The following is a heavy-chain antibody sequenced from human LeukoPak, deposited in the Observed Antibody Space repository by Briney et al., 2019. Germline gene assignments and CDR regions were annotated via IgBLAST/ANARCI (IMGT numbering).Heavy chain of an antibody. D-gene: IGHD2-21*01. CDR2: IYSSGST. Sequence: SETLSLTCTVSGGSISSYYWSWIRQPPGKGLEWIGYIYSSGSTNYNPSLWSRVTISLDTSENHFSLKLSSVTAADTAVYYCARHYYERSDCYSFDYWGQGTLVTVSS. CDR1: GGSISSYY. V-gene: IGHV4-59*08. CDR3: ARHYYERSDCYSFDY. J-gene: IGHJ4*02.